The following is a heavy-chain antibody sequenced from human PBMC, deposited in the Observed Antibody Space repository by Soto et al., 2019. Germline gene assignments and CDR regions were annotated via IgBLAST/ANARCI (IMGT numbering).Heavy chain of an antibody. CDR3: ARPNYDIFTGLSGFDI. CDR2: IHHSGNT. Sequence: QVQLQESGPGLVEPSQTLSLTCIVSGDSITSGNYYWSWIRQHPGKGLEWIGYIHHSGNTYYIPSLNTRLSLSMDTSKNQFSLKPSSVTAADTALYYCARPNYDIFTGLSGFDIWGQGTMVTVSS. D-gene: IGHD3-9*01. J-gene: IGHJ3*02. CDR1: GDSITSGNYY. V-gene: IGHV4-31*03.